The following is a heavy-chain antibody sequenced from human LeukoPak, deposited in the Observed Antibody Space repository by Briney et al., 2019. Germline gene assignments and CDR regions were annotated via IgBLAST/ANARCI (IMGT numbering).Heavy chain of an antibody. D-gene: IGHD3-22*01. CDR2: IYTSGST. CDR1: GGSISSYY. Sequence: SETLSLTCTVSGGSISSYYWSWIRQPAGKGLEWTGRIYTSGSTNYNPSLKSRVTISVDTSKNQFSLKLSSVTAADTAVYYCARGSFYYDSSGYQYYFDYWGQGTLVTVSS. CDR3: ARGSFYYDSSGYQYYFDY. V-gene: IGHV4-4*07. J-gene: IGHJ4*02.